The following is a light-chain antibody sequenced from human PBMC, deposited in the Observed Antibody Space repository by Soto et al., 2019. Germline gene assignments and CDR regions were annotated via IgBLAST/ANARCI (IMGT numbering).Light chain of an antibody. V-gene: IGKV3-20*01. CDR2: GAS. CDR1: QSVSSNS. Sequence: ESVLTQSPGTLSLSPGERATLSCRASQSVSSNSLAWYQQKPGQAPRLLIYGASSRATGTPDGFSGSGSGTDFTLTISRLEPEDFAVYYCQQFGGSPPSWTFGQGTKVEI. J-gene: IGKJ1*01. CDR3: QQFGGSPPSWT.